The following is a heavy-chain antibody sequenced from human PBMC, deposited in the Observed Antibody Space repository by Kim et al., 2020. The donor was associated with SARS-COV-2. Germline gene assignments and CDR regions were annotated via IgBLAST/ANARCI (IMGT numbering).Heavy chain of an antibody. J-gene: IGHJ4*02. V-gene: IGHV3-30-3*01. D-gene: IGHD2-2*01. CDR2: ISYDGSNK. CDR3: ARTMLVVVPVLVGAQDY. CDR1: GFTFSSYA. Sequence: GGSLRLSCAASGFTFSSYAMHWVRQAPGKGLEWVAVISYDGSNKYYADSVKGRFTISRDNSKNTLYLQMNSLRAEDTAVYYCARTMLVVVPVLVGAQDYWGQGTLVTVSS.